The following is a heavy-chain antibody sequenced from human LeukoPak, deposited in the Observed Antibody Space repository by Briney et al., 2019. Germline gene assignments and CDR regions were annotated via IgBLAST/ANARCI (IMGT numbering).Heavy chain of an antibody. V-gene: IGHV3-23*01. D-gene: IGHD4-17*01. CDR3: AKSPLVYGDPYYFDY. J-gene: IGHJ4*02. CDR1: EFTFSNYW. CDR2: ISGSGGST. Sequence: QPGGSLRLSCAASEFTFSNYWMSWVRQAPGKGLEWVSAISGSGGSTYYADSVKGRFTISRDNSKNTLYLQMNSLRAEDTAVYYCAKSPLVYGDPYYFDYWGQGTLVTVSS.